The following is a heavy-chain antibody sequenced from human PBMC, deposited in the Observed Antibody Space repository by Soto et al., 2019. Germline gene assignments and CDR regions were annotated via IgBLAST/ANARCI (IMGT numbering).Heavy chain of an antibody. J-gene: IGHJ1*01. V-gene: IGHV3-30-3*01. CDR3: ARVYGSGSYHYEYFQH. CDR1: GFTFSSYA. CDR2: ISYDGSNK. Sequence: GGSLRLSCAASGFTFSSYAMHWVRQAPGKGLEWVAVISYDGSNKYYADSVKGRFTISRDNSKNTLYLQMNSLRAEDTAVYYCARVYGSGSYHYEYFQHWXQGTLVTVSS. D-gene: IGHD3-10*01.